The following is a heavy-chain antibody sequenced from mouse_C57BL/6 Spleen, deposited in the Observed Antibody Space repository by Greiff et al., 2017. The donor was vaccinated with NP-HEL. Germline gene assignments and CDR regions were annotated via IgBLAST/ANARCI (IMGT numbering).Heavy chain of an antibody. CDR3: APYGYPFGY. V-gene: IGHV14-2*01. J-gene: IGHJ2*01. D-gene: IGHD2-2*01. CDR1: GFNIKDYY. Sequence: EVQLQQSGAELVKPGASVKLSCTASGFNIKDYYMNWVKQRTEQGLEWIGRIDPEGGETKYAAKFKGKATLTADKSSNTAYLQLSSLTSASSAVSYCAPYGYPFGYWGQGTTLTVSS. CDR2: IDPEGGET.